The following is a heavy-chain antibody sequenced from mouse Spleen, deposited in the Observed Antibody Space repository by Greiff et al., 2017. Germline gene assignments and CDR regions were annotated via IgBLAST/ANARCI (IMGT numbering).Heavy chain of an antibody. CDR2: IYPGDGDT. Sequence: QVQLKQSGAELARPGASVKLSCKASGYTFTSYWMQWVKQRPGQGLEWIGAIYPGDGDTRYTQKFKGKATLTADKSSSTAYIQLSSLASEDSAVYYCARSVYGNYWYFDVWGAGTTVTVSS. V-gene: IGHV1-87*01. D-gene: IGHD2-1*01. CDR1: GYTFTSYW. CDR3: ARSVYGNYWYFDV. J-gene: IGHJ1*01.